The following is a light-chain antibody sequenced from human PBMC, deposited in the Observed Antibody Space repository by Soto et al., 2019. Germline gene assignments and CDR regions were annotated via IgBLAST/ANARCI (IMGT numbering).Light chain of an antibody. V-gene: IGKV3D-7*01. CDR1: QSVSSRY. J-gene: IGKJ5*01. Sequence: PGERVTLSCRASQSVSSRYLTWYQQRPGQAPGLLIYGASTRATSIPARFSGSGSGTDFTLTISSLQPEDFAVYYCQQDYYLPPITFGQGTRLEIK. CDR3: QQDYYLPPIT. CDR2: GAS.